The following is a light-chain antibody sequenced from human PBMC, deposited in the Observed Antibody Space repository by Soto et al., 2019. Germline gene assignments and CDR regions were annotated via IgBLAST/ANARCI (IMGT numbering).Light chain of an antibody. V-gene: IGKV1-8*01. J-gene: IGKJ4*01. Sequence: AIRMTQSPSSLSASTGDRVTITCRASQGISSYLAWYQQKPGKAPNLLIYAASTLQSGVPSRFSGSGSGTDFTLSISCLKSEDFATYYCKQYYSYPLTFGGGTKVEIK. CDR1: QGISSY. CDR2: AAS. CDR3: KQYYSYPLT.